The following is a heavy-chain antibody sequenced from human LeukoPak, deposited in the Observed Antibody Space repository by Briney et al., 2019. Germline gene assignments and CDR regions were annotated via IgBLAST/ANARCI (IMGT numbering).Heavy chain of an antibody. Sequence: SQTLSLTCTVSGGPISSGSYYWSWIRQPAGKGLEWIGRIYTSGSTNYNPSLKSRVTISVDTSKNQFSLKLSSVTAADTAVYYCARDHTDSFDYWGQGTLVTVSS. CDR2: IYTSGST. D-gene: IGHD3-22*01. CDR3: ARDHTDSFDY. J-gene: IGHJ4*02. V-gene: IGHV4-61*02. CDR1: GGPISSGSYY.